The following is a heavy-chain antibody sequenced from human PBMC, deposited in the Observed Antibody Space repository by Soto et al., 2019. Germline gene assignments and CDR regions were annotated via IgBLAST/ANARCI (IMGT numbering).Heavy chain of an antibody. D-gene: IGHD3-3*01. CDR2: INHSGST. CDR3: ARDFAYLDS. J-gene: IGHJ4*02. V-gene: IGHV4-34*01. Sequence: SETLSLTCAVYGGSFSGYYWSWIRQPPGKGLEWIGEINHSGSTNYNPSLKSRVTISVDTSKNQFSLNLDSVTAADTAVYCCARDFAYLDSWGQGTLVTVSS. CDR1: GGSFSGYY.